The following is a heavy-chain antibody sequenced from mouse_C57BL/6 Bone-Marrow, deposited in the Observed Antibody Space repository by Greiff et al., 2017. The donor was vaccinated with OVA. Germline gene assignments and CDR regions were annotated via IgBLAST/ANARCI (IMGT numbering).Heavy chain of an antibody. CDR2: ISSGSSTI. V-gene: IGHV5-17*01. D-gene: IGHD2-1*01. CDR1: GFTFSDYG. Sequence: DVKLVESGGGLVKPGGSLKLSCAASGFTFSDYGMHWVRQAPEKGLEWVAYISSGSSTIYYADTVKGRFTISRDNAKNTLFLQMTSLRSEDTAMYYCARGGYYGNSPYAMDYWGQGTSVTVSS. CDR3: ARGGYYGNSPYAMDY. J-gene: IGHJ4*01.